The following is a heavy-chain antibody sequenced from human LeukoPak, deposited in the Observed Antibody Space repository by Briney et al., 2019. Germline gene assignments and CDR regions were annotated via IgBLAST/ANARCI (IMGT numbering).Heavy chain of an antibody. Sequence: ASVKVSCKASGYSFTSYLISWVRQVPGQGLEWMGWISGHNGNTDYAQRFKDRVTLTTDTSSSTAYMELRSLTSDDTAVYFCARIWAELQLVCDFWGQGTLVTVSP. V-gene: IGHV1-18*01. J-gene: IGHJ4*02. CDR3: ARIWAELQLVCDF. CDR2: ISGHNGNT. D-gene: IGHD6-13*01. CDR1: GYSFTSYL.